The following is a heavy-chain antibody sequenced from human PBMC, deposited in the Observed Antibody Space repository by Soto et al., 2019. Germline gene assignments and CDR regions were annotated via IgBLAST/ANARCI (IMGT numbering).Heavy chain of an antibody. Sequence: QLQLQESGPGLVKPSETLSLTCTVSGGSISSMSYYWGWIRQPPGKGLEWIGSIHYSGSTSYNPSLKSRVTISVDTSKNQFSLNLSSVTAADTAVYYCAGDMVRGVMASYYWGQGTLVTVSS. J-gene: IGHJ4*02. CDR2: IHYSGST. CDR3: AGDMVRGVMASYY. V-gene: IGHV4-39*01. D-gene: IGHD3-10*01. CDR1: GGSISSMSYY.